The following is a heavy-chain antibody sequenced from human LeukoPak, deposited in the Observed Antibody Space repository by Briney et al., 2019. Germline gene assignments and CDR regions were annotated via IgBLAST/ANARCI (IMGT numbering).Heavy chain of an antibody. J-gene: IGHJ4*02. CDR2: INPNSGGT. CDR1: GYTFTGYY. D-gene: IGHD3-9*01. V-gene: IGHV1-2*02. CDR3: ARDPRNYDILTGPPYDYFDY. Sequence: ASVKVSCKASGYTFTGYYMHWVRQAPGQGLEWMGWINPNSGGTNYAQKFQGRVTITRDTSISTAYMELSRLRSDDTAVYYCARDPRNYDILTGPPYDYFDYWGQGTLVTVSS.